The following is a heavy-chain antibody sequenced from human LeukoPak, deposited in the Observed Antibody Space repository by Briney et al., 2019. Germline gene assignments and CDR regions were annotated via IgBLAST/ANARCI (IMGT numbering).Heavy chain of an antibody. J-gene: IGHJ4*02. CDR1: GFTFSSYW. D-gene: IGHD6-13*01. Sequence: GGSLRLSCAASGFTFSSYWLTWVRQAPGKGLKWVANIKQDGSEKNYVDSVKGRFTISRDNAKNSLYLQMNSLRVEDTAVYYCAREESGYSSSWYRDFGYWGQGTLVTVSS. CDR2: IKQDGSEK. CDR3: AREESGYSSSWYRDFGY. V-gene: IGHV3-7*03.